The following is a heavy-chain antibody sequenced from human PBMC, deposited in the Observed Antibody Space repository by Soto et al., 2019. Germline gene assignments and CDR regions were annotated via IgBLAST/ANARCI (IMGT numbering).Heavy chain of an antibody. CDR2: ISYDGSNK. CDR3: AIEGQWLRLEGGCDY. V-gene: IGHV3-30-3*01. J-gene: IGHJ4*02. Sequence: QVQLVESGGGVVQHGRSLRLSCAASGFTFSSYAMHWVRQAPGKGLEWVAVISYDGSNKYYADSVKGRFTISRDNSKNTLYLQMNSLRAEDTAVYYCAIEGQWLRLEGGCDYWGKGTLVTVSS. D-gene: IGHD5-12*01. CDR1: GFTFSSYA.